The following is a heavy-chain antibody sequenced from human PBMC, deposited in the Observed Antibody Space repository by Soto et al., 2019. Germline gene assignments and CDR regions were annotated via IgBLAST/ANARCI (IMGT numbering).Heavy chain of an antibody. V-gene: IGHV4-34*01. CDR3: ATIAVAGYYYGMDV. Sequence: PSETLSLTCAVYGGSFSGYYWSWIRQPPGKGLEWIGEVNHSGSTNYNPSLKSRVTISVDTSKNQFSLKLSSVTAADTAVYYCATIAVAGYYYGMDVWGQGTTVTVSS. CDR2: VNHSGST. CDR1: GGSFSGYY. D-gene: IGHD6-19*01. J-gene: IGHJ6*02.